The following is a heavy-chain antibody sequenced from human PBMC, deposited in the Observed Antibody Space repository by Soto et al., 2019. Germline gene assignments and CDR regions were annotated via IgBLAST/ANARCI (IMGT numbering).Heavy chain of an antibody. D-gene: IGHD3-22*01. J-gene: IGHJ3*02. CDR3: ARGYYYDSSGYRIRVDAFDI. CDR2: ISGSGATT. CDR1: GFTFSNFA. Sequence: EVQLLESGGGLVQPGGSLRLSCSASGFTFSNFAMSWVRQAPGGGLQWVSSISGSGATTYYGDSVKGRFTISRDNSKNTVSLQMNNLRAEDSAVYYCARGYYYDSSGYRIRVDAFDIWGQGTMVTVSS. V-gene: IGHV3-23*01.